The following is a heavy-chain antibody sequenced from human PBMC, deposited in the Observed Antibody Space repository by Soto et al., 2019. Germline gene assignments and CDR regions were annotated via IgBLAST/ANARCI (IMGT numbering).Heavy chain of an antibody. CDR2: IYYSGST. V-gene: IGHV4-31*03. CDR3: VRYRTTGDILAPNVAFDV. J-gene: IGHJ3*01. Sequence: SETLSLTCTVSGGSISSGGYYWSWIRQHPGKGLEWIGYIYYSGSTYYNPSLKSRVTISVDTSKNQFSLKLSSVTAADTAVYSCVRYRTTGDILAPNVAFDVWGQGKMVTVS. CDR1: GGSISSGGYY. D-gene: IGHD5-12*01.